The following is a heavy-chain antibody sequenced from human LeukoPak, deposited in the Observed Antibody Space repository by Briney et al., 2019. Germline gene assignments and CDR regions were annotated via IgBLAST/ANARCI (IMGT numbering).Heavy chain of an antibody. CDR2: IDHSGGT. CDR1: GGSFSDYF. Sequence: PSGTLSLTCAVFGGSFSDYFWSWIRQAPGKGLEWFGEIDHSGGTNYNPSLKSRVTMSVDTSKNQFSLKLTSVTAADAAVYYCARMRGGGIGYSNYMDVWGKGTTVIVSS. CDR3: ARMRGGGIGYSNYMDV. J-gene: IGHJ6*03. D-gene: IGHD2-15*01. V-gene: IGHV4-34*01.